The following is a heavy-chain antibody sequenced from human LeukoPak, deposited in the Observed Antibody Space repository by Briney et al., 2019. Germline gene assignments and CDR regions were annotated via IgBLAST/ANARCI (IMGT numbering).Heavy chain of an antibody. V-gene: IGHV4-39*07. J-gene: IGHJ6*03. CDR1: GGSISSSSYY. Sequence: SETLSLTCTVSGGSISSSSYYWGWIRQPPGKGLEWIGSIYYSGSTYYNPSLKSRVTISVDTSKNQFSLKLSSVTAADTAVYYCARAPFVPYSGSYWGLYYYMDVWGKGTTVTVSS. D-gene: IGHD1-26*01. CDR2: IYYSGST. CDR3: ARAPFVPYSGSYWGLYYYMDV.